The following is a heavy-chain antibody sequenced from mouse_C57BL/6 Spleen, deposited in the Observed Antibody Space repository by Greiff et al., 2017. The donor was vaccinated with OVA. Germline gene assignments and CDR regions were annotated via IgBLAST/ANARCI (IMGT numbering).Heavy chain of an antibody. V-gene: IGHV1-80*01. J-gene: IGHJ2*01. CDR2: IYPGDGDA. CDR3: ARGGIYYYGSSGY. Sequence: VQLQQSGAELVKPGASVKISCKASGYAFSSYWMNWVKQRPGKGLEWIGQIYPGDGDANYNGKFKGKATLTADKSSSTAYMQLSSLTSEDSAVYFCARGGIYYYGSSGYWGQGTTLTVSS. CDR1: GYAFSSYW. D-gene: IGHD1-1*01.